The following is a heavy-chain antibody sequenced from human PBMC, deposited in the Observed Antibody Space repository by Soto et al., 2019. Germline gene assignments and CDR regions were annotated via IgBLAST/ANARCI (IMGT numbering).Heavy chain of an antibody. CDR2: IYHSGST. Sequence: TLSLTCAVSGGSISSGGYSWSWIRQPPGKGLEWIGYIYHSGSTYYNPSLKSRVTISVDRSKNQVVLTMTNMDPVDTATYYCTHLYNYGTYYFDYWGQGTLVTVSS. V-gene: IGHV4-30-2*02. CDR1: GGSISSGGYS. J-gene: IGHJ4*02. CDR3: THLYNYGTYYFDY. D-gene: IGHD3-16*01.